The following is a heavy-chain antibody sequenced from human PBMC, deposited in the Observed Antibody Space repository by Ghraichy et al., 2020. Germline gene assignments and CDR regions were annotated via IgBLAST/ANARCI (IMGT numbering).Heavy chain of an antibody. CDR1: GFIFSTYS. CDR2: IRSSRSYI. J-gene: IGHJ6*03. Sequence: LNISCAASGFIFSTYSMNWVRQAPGKGLEWVSSIRSSRSYIYYADSVEGRFTISRDNAKNSLFLQMNSLRAEDTAVYYCARDRVGATTSYYYYMDVWGKGTTVTVSS. D-gene: IGHD1-26*01. V-gene: IGHV3-21*01. CDR3: ARDRVGATTSYYYYMDV.